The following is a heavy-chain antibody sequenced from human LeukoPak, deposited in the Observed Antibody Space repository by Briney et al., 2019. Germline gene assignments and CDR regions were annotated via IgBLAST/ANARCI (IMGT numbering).Heavy chain of an antibody. CDR3: ARGGGSSGWPDPTSAFDI. CDR1: GGSISSNSYY. V-gene: IGHV4-39*07. CDR2: IYYSGST. J-gene: IGHJ3*02. D-gene: IGHD6-19*01. Sequence: SETLSLTCTVSGGSISSNSYYWGWIRQPPGKGLEWIGSIYYSGSTYYNPSLKNRLTISVDTSKNQFSLKLSSVTAADTAVYYCARGGGSSGWPDPTSAFDIWGQGTMVTVSS.